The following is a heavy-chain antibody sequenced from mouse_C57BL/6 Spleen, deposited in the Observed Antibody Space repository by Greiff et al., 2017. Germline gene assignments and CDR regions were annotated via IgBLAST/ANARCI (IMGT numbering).Heavy chain of an antibody. D-gene: IGHD3-2*02. CDR2: IHPNSGST. V-gene: IGHV1-64*01. CDR3: ARFGELRLPYYFDY. Sequence: QVQLQQPGAELVKPGASVKLSCKASGYTFTSYWMHWVKQRPGQGLEWIGMIHPNSGSTDYNEKFKSKATLTVDKSSSTAYMQLSSLTSEDSAVYYCARFGELRLPYYFDYWGQGTTLTVSS. CDR1: GYTFTSYW. J-gene: IGHJ2*01.